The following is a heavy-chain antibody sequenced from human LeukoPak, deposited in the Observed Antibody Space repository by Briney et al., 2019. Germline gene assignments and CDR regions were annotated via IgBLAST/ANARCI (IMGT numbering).Heavy chain of an antibody. V-gene: IGHV3-9*01. Sequence: GGSLRLSCAASGFTFDDYAMHWVRQAPGKGLEWVSGISWNSGSIGYADSVKGRFTISRDNAKNSLYLQMNSLRAEYTALYYCPKDILVGGSYRSPFAYWGHGTLVTIFS. CDR3: PKDILVGGSYRSPFAY. D-gene: IGHD1-26*01. CDR1: GFTFDDYA. CDR2: ISWNSGSI. J-gene: IGHJ4*01.